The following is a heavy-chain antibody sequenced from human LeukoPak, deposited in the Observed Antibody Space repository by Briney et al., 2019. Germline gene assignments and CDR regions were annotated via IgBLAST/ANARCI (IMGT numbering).Heavy chain of an antibody. Sequence: GGSLRLSCVASGFSFTDYAMSWVRQAPARGPEWDSSIRGGGETFYADSVKGRSTLSRDDSRNTVYLQLNNLRVEDTAVYYCAKLKRYSGYGENYFDYWGQGTLVTVSS. D-gene: IGHD5-12*01. CDR2: IRGGGET. CDR3: AKLKRYSGYGENYFDY. J-gene: IGHJ4*02. CDR1: GFSFTDYA. V-gene: IGHV3-23*01.